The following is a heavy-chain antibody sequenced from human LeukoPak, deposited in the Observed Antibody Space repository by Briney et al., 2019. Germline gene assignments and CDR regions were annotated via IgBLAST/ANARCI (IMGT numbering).Heavy chain of an antibody. CDR3: TRGVGATPRYYFDY. CDR1: GFTFGDYA. Sequence: GGSLSLSCTASGFTFGDYAMSWVRQAPGKGLEWVGFIRSKAYGGTTEYAASVKGRFTISRDDSKSIDYLQMNSLKTEDTAVYYCTRGVGATPRYYFDYWGQGTLVTVSS. J-gene: IGHJ4*02. D-gene: IGHD1-26*01. CDR2: IRSKAYGGTT. V-gene: IGHV3-49*04.